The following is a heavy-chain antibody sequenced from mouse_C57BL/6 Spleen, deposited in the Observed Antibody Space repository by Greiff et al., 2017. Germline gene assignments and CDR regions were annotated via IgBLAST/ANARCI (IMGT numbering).Heavy chain of an antibody. Sequence: EVKLMESGGDLVKPGGSLKLSCAASGFTFSSYGMSWVRQTPDKRLEWVATISSGGSYTYYPDSVKGRFTISRDNAKNTLYLQMSSLKSEDPAMYYCARHDGGYFDVWGTGTTVTVSS. CDR3: ARHDGGYFDV. CDR2: ISSGGSYT. CDR1: GFTFSSYG. J-gene: IGHJ1*03. V-gene: IGHV5-6*01.